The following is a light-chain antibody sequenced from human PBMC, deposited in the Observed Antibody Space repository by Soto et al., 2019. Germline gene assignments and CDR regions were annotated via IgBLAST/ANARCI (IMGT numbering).Light chain of an antibody. CDR2: GAS. J-gene: IGKJ3*01. CDR1: QSVSNSY. CDR3: QQGDNWPLT. Sequence: EVGLTQSPGTLSLSPGEKATLSCRASQSVSNSYLACYQQKPGQAPRLLIYGASNRATGIPARFSGGGSGTDFTLTISRLEPEDFAVYYCQQGDNWPLTFAPGTRVEIK. V-gene: IGKV3-20*01.